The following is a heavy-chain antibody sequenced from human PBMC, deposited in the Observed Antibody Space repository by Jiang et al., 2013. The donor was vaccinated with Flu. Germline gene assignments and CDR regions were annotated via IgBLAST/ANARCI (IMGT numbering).Heavy chain of an antibody. Sequence: GLVKPSETLSLTCTVSGGSISSYYWSWIRQPPGKGLEWIGYIYYSGSTNYNPSLKSRVTISVDTSKNQFSLKLSSVTAADTAVYYCARVGKSVYYDSSGYLDPWGQGTLVTVSS. CDR1: GGSISSYY. J-gene: IGHJ5*02. CDR3: ARVGKSVYYDSSGYLDP. CDR2: IYYSGST. V-gene: IGHV4-59*01. D-gene: IGHD3-22*01.